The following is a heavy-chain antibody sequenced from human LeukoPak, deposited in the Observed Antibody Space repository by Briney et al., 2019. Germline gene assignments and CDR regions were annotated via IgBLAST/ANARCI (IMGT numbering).Heavy chain of an antibody. J-gene: IGHJ6*02. Sequence: SETLSLTCTVSGGSISSGDYYWSWIRQPPGKGLEWIGYIYHSGSTYYNPSLKSRVTISLDTSKNQFSLKLSSVTAADTAVYYCARTRGSNYYYDMDVWGQGATVTVSS. CDR2: IYHSGST. V-gene: IGHV4-30-4*02. D-gene: IGHD4-11*01. CDR3: ARTRGSNYYYDMDV. CDR1: GGSISSGDYY.